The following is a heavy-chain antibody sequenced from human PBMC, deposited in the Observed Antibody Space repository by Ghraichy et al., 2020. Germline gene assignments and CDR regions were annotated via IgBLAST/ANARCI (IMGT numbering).Heavy chain of an antibody. D-gene: IGHD2-21*01. Sequence: SETLSLTCGVYNGSFRGYYWCWIRQSPGKGLEWIGEIIDTGSTNYNPSLKGRVVLSIDPSENEFSLRLTSVTAADTATYFCGRVSVCPQKNFYSYGMDVWGQGTTVTVSS. V-gene: IGHV4-34*12. CDR3: GRVSVCPQKNFYSYGMDV. J-gene: IGHJ6*02. CDR1: NGSFRGYY. CDR2: IIDTGST.